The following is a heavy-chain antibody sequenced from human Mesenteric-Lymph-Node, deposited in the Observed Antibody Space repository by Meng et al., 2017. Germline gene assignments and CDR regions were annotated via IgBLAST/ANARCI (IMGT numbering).Heavy chain of an antibody. D-gene: IGHD4/OR15-4a*01. J-gene: IGHJ4*02. CDR3: TRALNDDNGETF. V-gene: IGHV3-74*03. CDR2: INGDGSST. CDR1: GFTFSGYW. Sequence: GESLKISCVASGFTFSGYWMHWVRQAPGKGLVWVSRINGDGSSTTHADSVKGRFTISRDNAKNTPYLQMNSLRAEDTAVYYCTRALNDDNGETFWGQGTLVTVSS.